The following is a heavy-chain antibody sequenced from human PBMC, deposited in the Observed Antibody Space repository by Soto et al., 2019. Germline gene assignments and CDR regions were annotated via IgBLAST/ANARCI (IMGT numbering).Heavy chain of an antibody. Sequence: QVQLVQSGAEVKKPGSSVNVSCKASGGTFSSYAISLVRQAPGQGLEWMGGIIPICGIANYAQKFKGRVTITSDETTSTAYMELSRLRSEDPAVYCCARDDPICSTWFDTWGQGTRV. CDR2: IIPICGIA. CDR3: ARDDPICSTWFDT. J-gene: IGHJ5*02. D-gene: IGHD6-13*01. V-gene: IGHV1-69*01. CDR1: GGTFSSYA.